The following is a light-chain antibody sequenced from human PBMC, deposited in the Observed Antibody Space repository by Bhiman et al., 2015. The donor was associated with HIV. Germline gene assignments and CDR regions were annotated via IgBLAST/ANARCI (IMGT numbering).Light chain of an antibody. CDR3: NSRDSSGDHYV. V-gene: IGLV3-19*01. CDR2: GRN. Sequence: SSELTQDPAVSVALGQTVRITCQGDRLRNYYASWYQQKPGQAPVLVVYGRNTRPSGIPDRFSASSSGNTASLTIAGAQAEDEADYYCNSRDSSGDHYVFGTGTKVTVL. J-gene: IGLJ1*01. CDR1: RLRNYY.